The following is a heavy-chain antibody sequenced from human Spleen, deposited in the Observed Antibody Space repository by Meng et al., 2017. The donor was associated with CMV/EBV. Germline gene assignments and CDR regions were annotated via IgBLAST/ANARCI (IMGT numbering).Heavy chain of an antibody. CDR2: IYYSGST. Sequence: SCGSVSSGSYYWSWIRQPPGKGLEWIGYIYYSGSTNYNPSLKSRVTISVDTSKNQFSLKLSSVTAADTAVYYCARGYSSSWSPRFDPWGQGTLVTVSS. V-gene: IGHV4-61*01. CDR1: CGSVSSGSYY. D-gene: IGHD6-13*01. J-gene: IGHJ5*02. CDR3: ARGYSSSWSPRFDP.